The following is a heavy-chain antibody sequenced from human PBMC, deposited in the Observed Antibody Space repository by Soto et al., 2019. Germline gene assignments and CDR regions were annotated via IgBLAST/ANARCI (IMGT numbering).Heavy chain of an antibody. J-gene: IGHJ4*02. Sequence: QVQLQQWGAGLLKPSETLSLTCAVYGGSFTGYYWTWIRQPPGKGLEWIGEIIHSGSTNCNPSLKIRVTISLDTSKNQFSLRLSSVTAADTAVYYCARASNKRGDSYGPDFWGQGTLVTVSS. D-gene: IGHD5-18*01. CDR2: IIHSGST. V-gene: IGHV4-34*12. CDR1: GGSFTGYY. CDR3: ARASNKRGDSYGPDF.